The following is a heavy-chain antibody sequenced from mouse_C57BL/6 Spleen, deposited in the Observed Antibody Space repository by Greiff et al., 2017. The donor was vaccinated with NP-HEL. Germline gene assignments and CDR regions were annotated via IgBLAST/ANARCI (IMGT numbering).Heavy chain of an antibody. CDR3: ARSDITTVVATKFVY. V-gene: IGHV1-54*01. CDR2: INPGSGGT. Sequence: QVQLQQSGAELVRPGTSVKVSCKASGYAFTNYLIEWVKQRPGQGLEWIGVINPGSGGTNYNEKFKGKATLTADKSSSTAYMQLSSLTSEDSAVYFCARSDITTVVATKFVYWGQGTTLTVSS. D-gene: IGHD1-1*01. J-gene: IGHJ2*01. CDR1: GYAFTNYL.